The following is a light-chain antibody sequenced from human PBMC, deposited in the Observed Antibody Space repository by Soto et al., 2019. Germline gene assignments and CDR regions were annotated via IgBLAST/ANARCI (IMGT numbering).Light chain of an antibody. Sequence: EIVLTQSPGTLSLSPGERATLSCRASQSLRGRFLAWYQQRPGQAPSLLIYGASSRATGIPDRFSGSGSGTDFTLTISRLEPEDFAVYYCQQYASSKITFGQGTRLEI. CDR1: QSLRGRF. V-gene: IGKV3-20*01. CDR3: QQYASSKIT. CDR2: GAS. J-gene: IGKJ5*01.